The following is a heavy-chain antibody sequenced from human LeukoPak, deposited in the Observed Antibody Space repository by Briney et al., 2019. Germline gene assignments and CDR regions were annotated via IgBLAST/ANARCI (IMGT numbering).Heavy chain of an antibody. CDR2: ISSSSSYI. Sequence: PGGSLRLSCAASGFTFSSYSMNWVRQAPGKGLEWDSSISSSSSYIYYADSVKGRFTISRDNAKNSLYLQMNSLRAEDTAVYYCAKGKASGWYIVDYWGQGTLVTVSS. CDR3: AKGKASGWYIVDY. CDR1: GFTFSSYS. V-gene: IGHV3-21*04. J-gene: IGHJ4*02. D-gene: IGHD6-19*01.